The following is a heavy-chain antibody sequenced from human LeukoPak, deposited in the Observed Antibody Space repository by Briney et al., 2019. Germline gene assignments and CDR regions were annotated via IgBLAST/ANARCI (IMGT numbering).Heavy chain of an antibody. CDR3: AKPFRDCDSATFYVSFDY. Sequence: GGSLRLSCAASGFTFSSYAMTWVRQAPGKGLEWVSAITSGGLTFYADSVKGRFTISRDNSINTLYLQMNSLRADDTAVYYCAKPFRDCDSATFYVSFDYWGQGTLVTVSS. CDR2: ITSGGLT. V-gene: IGHV3-23*01. J-gene: IGHJ4*02. D-gene: IGHD2-2*01. CDR1: GFTFSSYA.